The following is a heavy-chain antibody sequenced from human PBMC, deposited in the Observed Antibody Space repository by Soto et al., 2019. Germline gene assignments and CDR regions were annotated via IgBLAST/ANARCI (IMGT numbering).Heavy chain of an antibody. Sequence: SETLSLTCTVSGGSISSGGYYWSWIRQHPGKGLEWIGYIYYSGSTYYNPSLKSRVTISVDTSKNQFSLKLSSVTAADTAVYYCARSLYGGWGYYYCGMDVWGQGTTVTVSS. CDR1: GGSISSGGYY. J-gene: IGHJ6*02. D-gene: IGHD3-10*01. V-gene: IGHV4-31*03. CDR3: ARSLYGGWGYYYCGMDV. CDR2: IYYSGST.